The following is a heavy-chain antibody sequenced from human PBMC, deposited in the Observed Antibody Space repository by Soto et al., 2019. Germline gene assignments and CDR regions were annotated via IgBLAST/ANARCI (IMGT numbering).Heavy chain of an antibody. CDR3: ARGWVGTGSHYFRY. V-gene: IGHV4-34*01. D-gene: IGHD1-1*01. CDR2: INHSRST. J-gene: IGHJ4*02. Sequence: QVQLQQWGAGPLKPSETLSLTCAVYGGSFSGYYWSWIRQPPGKGLEWIGEINHSRSTNYNPSLKSRVTISVDTSKNQFSLKLRSVTAADTAVYYCARGWVGTGSHYFRYWGQGTLVTVSS. CDR1: GGSFSGYY.